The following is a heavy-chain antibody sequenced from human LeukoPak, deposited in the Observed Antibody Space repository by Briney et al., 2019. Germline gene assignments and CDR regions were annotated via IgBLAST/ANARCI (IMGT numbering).Heavy chain of an antibody. CDR3: ARDNYDSSGYFDY. J-gene: IGHJ4*02. Sequence: SQTLSLTCTVSGGSISSGSYYWSSIRQPAGKGLEWLGRIYTSGSTNYNPPLKSRVTMSVDTSKIQFSLKLSSVTAADTAVYYCARDNYDSSGYFDYWGQGTLVTVSS. CDR1: GGSISSGSYY. D-gene: IGHD3-22*01. CDR2: IYTSGST. V-gene: IGHV4-61*02.